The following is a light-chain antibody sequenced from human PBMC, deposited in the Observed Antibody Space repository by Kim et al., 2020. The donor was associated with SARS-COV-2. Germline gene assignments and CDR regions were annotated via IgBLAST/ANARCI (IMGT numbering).Light chain of an antibody. CDR1: SSDVGGYNY. CDR3: SSYTSGSTYV. Sequence: QSALPQPASVSGSPGQSITISCTGTSSDVGGYNYVSWYQQHPGKAPKLMNYDVSKRPSGVSDRFSGSKSGNTASLTISGLQAEDEADYYCSSYTSGSTYVFGTGTKV. V-gene: IGLV2-14*03. J-gene: IGLJ1*01. CDR2: DVS.